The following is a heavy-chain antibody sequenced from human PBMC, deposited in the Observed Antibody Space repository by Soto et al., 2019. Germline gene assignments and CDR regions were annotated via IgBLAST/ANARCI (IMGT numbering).Heavy chain of an antibody. Sequence: GGSLRLSCAASGFTFRNYDMHWVGKAPGEGLEWVSGIGAASDTYYPVSVQGRFTVSRDNAKKSLYLQMNSLRAGETSVYYCARGVLGPGDYYYGMDVWGQGTTVTVSS. CDR2: IGAASDT. V-gene: IGHV3-13*01. D-gene: IGHD7-27*01. J-gene: IGHJ6*02. CDR3: ARGVLGPGDYYYGMDV. CDR1: GFTFRNYD.